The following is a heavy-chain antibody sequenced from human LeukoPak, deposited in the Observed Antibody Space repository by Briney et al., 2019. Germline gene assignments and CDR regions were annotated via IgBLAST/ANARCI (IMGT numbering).Heavy chain of an antibody. D-gene: IGHD1-26*01. J-gene: IGHJ4*02. CDR3: ARRRDLYSGSYYPFDY. CDR2: IYPGGSET. Sequence: GESLQISCKGSGYRFTNYWTGWVRQMPGKGLEWMGIIYPGGSETRYSPSFQGQVTISADKSISTAYLQWSSLKASDTAMYYCARRRDLYSGSYYPFDYWGQGTLVTVSS. CDR1: GYRFTNYW. V-gene: IGHV5-51*01.